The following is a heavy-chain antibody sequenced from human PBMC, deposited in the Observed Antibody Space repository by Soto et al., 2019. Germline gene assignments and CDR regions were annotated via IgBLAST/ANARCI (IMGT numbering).Heavy chain of an antibody. CDR1: GYTFTSYG. CDR2: INTYDGDT. D-gene: IGHD3-22*01. Sequence: QVQLVQSGAEVKEPEASVKVSCKASGYTFTSYGINWVRQAPGQGHEWMGWINTYDGDTKYAQKLQGRVTMATDTSTSTAYMELRSLRPDDTAMYYCARHDCVSSSCYIANWGQGTLVTVSS. V-gene: IGHV1-18*01. J-gene: IGHJ4*02. CDR3: ARHDCVSSSCYIAN.